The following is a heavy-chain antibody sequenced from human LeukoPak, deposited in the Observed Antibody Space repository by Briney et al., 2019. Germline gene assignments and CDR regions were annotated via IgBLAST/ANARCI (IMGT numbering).Heavy chain of an antibody. Sequence: GGSLRLSCTASGFTFSSYTMTWVRQAPGKGLEWVSAIGGSTYYADSVKGRFTISRDNSKNTLYLQMNSLRAEDTAVYYCAKDLIRNDYWGQGALVTVSS. CDR1: GFTFSSYT. D-gene: IGHD1-14*01. J-gene: IGHJ4*02. CDR2: IGGST. V-gene: IGHV3-23*01. CDR3: AKDLIRNDY.